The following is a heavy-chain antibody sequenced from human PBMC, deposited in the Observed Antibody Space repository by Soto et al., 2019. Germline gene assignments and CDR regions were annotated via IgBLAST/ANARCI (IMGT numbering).Heavy chain of an antibody. Sequence: QVQLRESGPGLVKPSQTLSLTCTVSGGSVSSRDYYWSWIRQPPGKDLEWIGYIHYSGSTYYNPSLKSRLTISVDTSKNQFSLKLSSVTAADTAVYFCARDRLVGVPVWGQGTMVSVSS. D-gene: IGHD1-26*01. V-gene: IGHV4-30-4*01. CDR1: GGSVSSRDYY. CDR2: IHYSGST. CDR3: ARDRLVGVPV. J-gene: IGHJ3*01.